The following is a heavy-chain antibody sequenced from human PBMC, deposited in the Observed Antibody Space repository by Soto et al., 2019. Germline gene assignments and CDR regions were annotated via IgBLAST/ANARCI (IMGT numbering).Heavy chain of an antibody. J-gene: IGHJ4*02. D-gene: IGHD3-3*01. CDR2: ISYDGSNK. Sequence: HPGGSLRLSCAASGFTFSSYGMHWVRQAPGKGLEWVAVISYDGSNKYYADSVKGRFTISRDNSKNTLYLQMNSLRAEDTAVYYCAKGQGTYDFWSGYRFCWGQGTLVTVSS. CDR3: AKGQGTYDFWSGYRFC. CDR1: GFTFSSYG. V-gene: IGHV3-30*18.